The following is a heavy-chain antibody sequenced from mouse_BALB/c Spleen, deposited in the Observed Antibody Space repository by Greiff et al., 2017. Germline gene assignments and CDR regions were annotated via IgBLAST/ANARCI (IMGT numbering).Heavy chain of an antibody. D-gene: IGHD2-4*01. CDR3: ARPFDYDAWFAY. CDR1: GFNIKDTY. V-gene: IGHV14-3*02. CDR2: IDPANGDT. J-gene: IGHJ3*01. Sequence: EVQLQESGAELVKPGASVKLSCTASGFNIKDTYMHWVKQRPEQGLEWIGRIDPANGDTKYDPKFQGKATITADTSSNTAYLQLSSLTSEDTAVYYCARPFDYDAWFAYWGQGTLVTVSA.